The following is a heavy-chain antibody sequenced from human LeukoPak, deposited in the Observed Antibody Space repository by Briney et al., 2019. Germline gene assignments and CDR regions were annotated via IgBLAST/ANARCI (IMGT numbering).Heavy chain of an antibody. J-gene: IGHJ4*02. D-gene: IGHD3-22*01. CDR3: AIEGAIVGTFDY. CDR2: FDPEDGET. CDR1: GYTLTELS. Sequence: GASVKVSCRVSGYTLTELSMHWVRQAPGKGLEWMGGFDPEDGETIYAQKFQGRVTMTEDTSTDTAYMELSSLRSEDTAVYYCAIEGAIVGTFDYWGQGTLVTVSS. V-gene: IGHV1-24*01.